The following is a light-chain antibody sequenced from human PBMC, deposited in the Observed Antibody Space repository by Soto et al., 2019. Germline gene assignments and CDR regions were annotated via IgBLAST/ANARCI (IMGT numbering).Light chain of an antibody. V-gene: IGKV1-9*01. Sequence: IQMTQSPSTLSGSVGDRVTITCRASQGISSYLAWYQQKPGKAPKLLIYAASTLQSGVPSRFSGSGSGTEFTLTISSLQPEDFATYYCQRLNSYPAFGPGTKVDIK. J-gene: IGKJ3*01. CDR2: AAS. CDR3: QRLNSYPA. CDR1: QGISSY.